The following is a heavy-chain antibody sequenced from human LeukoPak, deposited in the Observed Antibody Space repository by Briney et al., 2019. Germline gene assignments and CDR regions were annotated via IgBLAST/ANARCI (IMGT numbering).Heavy chain of an antibody. CDR3: GSRDY. V-gene: IGHV3-74*01. J-gene: IGHJ4*02. Sequence: GGSLRLSCSASGFTFSSNWMHWVRQAPGKGLVWVSRINSDASNTNYADSVKGRFTISSDNAKNTLFLQMNSVRAEDTAVYYCGSRDYWGQGTLVTVSS. CDR2: INSDASNT. CDR1: GFTFSSNW.